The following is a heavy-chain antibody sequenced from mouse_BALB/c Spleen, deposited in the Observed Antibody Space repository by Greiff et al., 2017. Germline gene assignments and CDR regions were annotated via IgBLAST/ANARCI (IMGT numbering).Heavy chain of an antibody. J-gene: IGHJ4*01. CDR3: ARDNGKSYAMDY. CDR2: ISSGGSYT. D-gene: IGHD2-1*01. Sequence: EVQRVESGGGLVKPGGSLKLSCAASGFTFSSYAMSWVRQSPEKRLEWVAEISSGGSYTYYPDTVTGRFTISRDNAKNTLYLEMSSLRSEDTAMYYCARDNGKSYAMDYWGQGTSVTVSS. V-gene: IGHV5-9-4*01. CDR1: GFTFSSYA.